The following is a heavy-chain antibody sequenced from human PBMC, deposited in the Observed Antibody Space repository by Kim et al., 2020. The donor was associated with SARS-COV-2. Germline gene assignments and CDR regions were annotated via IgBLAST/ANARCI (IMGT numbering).Heavy chain of an antibody. D-gene: IGHD6-13*01. CDR3: ARPRYSTSWYGMDV. J-gene: IGHJ6*02. CDR1: GFYFSNYW. Sequence: GESLKISCEGYGFYFSNYWIAWVRQMPGKGLEWMVMIYSGDSKTRYSPAFQGQVTISVDKSIGTAYLQWSSLQASDTAKYYCARPRYSTSWYGMDVWGQGTTVTVSS. V-gene: IGHV5-51*01. CDR2: IYSGDSKT.